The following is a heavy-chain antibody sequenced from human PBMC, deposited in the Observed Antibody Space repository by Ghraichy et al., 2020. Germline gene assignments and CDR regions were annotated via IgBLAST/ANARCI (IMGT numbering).Heavy chain of an antibody. J-gene: IGHJ4*02. CDR3: ARELYSGSYQIDY. CDR2: IYYSGST. V-gene: IGHV4-31*03. Sequence: TLSPTCTVSGGSISSGGYYWSWIRQHPGKGLEWIGYIYYSGSTYYNPSLKSRVTISVDTSKNQFSLKLSSVTAADTAVYYCARELYSGSYQIDYWGQGTLVTVSS. CDR1: GGSISSGGYY. D-gene: IGHD1-26*01.